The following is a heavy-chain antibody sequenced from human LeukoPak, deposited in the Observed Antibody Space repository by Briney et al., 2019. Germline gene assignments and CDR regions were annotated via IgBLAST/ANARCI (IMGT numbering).Heavy chain of an antibody. V-gene: IGHV4-34*01. CDR3: ARQSSSYYYYYCMDV. J-gene: IGHJ6*03. CDR1: GGSFSGYY. Sequence: SETLSLTCAVYGGSFSGYYWSWVRQPPGKGLEWIGEINHSGGTNYNPSLKSRVTISVDTSKNQFSLKLSSVTAADTAVYYCARQSSSYYYYYCMDVWGKGTTVTVSS. D-gene: IGHD6-6*01. CDR2: INHSGGT.